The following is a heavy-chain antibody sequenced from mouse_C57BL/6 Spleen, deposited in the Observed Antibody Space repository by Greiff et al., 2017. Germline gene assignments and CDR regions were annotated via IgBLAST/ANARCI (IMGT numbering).Heavy chain of an antibody. V-gene: IGHV1-15*01. Sequence: VQLQQSGAELVRPGASVTLSCKASGYTFTDYEMHWVKQTPVHGLEWIGAIDPETGGTAYNQKFKGKAILTADKSSSTAYMELRSLTSEDSAVYYCTRWGLAPWFAYWGQGTLVNVSA. CDR3: TRWGLAPWFAY. D-gene: IGHD2-4*01. J-gene: IGHJ3*01. CDR1: GYTFTDYE. CDR2: IDPETGGT.